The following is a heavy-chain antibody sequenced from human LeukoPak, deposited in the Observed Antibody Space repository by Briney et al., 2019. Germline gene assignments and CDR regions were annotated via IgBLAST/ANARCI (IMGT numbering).Heavy chain of an antibody. CDR1: GGSISSSSYY. Sequence: SETLSLTCTVSGGSISSSSYYWGWIRQPPGKGLEWIGSIYYSGSTYYNPSLKSRVTISVDTSKNQFSLELSSVTAADTAVYYCAREEGYHYYYYYYMDVWGKGTTVTVSS. V-gene: IGHV4-39*02. J-gene: IGHJ6*03. D-gene: IGHD6-13*01. CDR3: AREEGYHYYYYYYMDV. CDR2: IYYSGST.